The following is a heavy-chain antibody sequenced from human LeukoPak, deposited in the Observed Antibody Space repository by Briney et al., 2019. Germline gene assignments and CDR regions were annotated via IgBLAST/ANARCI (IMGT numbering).Heavy chain of an antibody. CDR1: GGSISSGDYY. CDR2: IYYSGST. D-gene: IGHD2-21*01. V-gene: IGHV4-30-4*01. Sequence: PSETLSLTCTVSGGSISSGDYYWSWIRQPPGKGLEWIGYIYYSGSTYYNPSLKSRVTISVDTSENQFSLKLSAVTAADTAVYYCARIAKVDLKYFDYWGQGTLVTVSS. CDR3: ARIAKVDLKYFDY. J-gene: IGHJ4*02.